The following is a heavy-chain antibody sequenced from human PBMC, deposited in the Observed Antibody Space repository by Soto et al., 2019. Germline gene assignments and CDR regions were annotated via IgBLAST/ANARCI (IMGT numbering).Heavy chain of an antibody. CDR1: GYSFSNWW. CDR2: IYPSDSQT. J-gene: IGHJ5*02. D-gene: IGHD4-17*01. Sequence: XESLKVSWQCSGYSFSNWWIAWVLQMPGKGLEYMGIIYPSDSQTRYSPSFQGQVTISADKSISTAYLQWSSLKASDTAIYYCARHGFYGDYSSNYFDPWGQGTLVTVS. CDR3: ARHGFYGDYSSNYFDP. V-gene: IGHV5-51*01.